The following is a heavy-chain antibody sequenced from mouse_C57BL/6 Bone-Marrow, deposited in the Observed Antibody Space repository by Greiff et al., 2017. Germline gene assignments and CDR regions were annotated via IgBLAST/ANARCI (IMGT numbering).Heavy chain of an antibody. D-gene: IGHD1-1*01. V-gene: IGHV5-4*03. CDR2: ISDGGSYT. Sequence: EVNVVESGGGLVKPGGSLKLSCAASGFTFSSYAMSWVRQTPEKRLEWVATISDGGSYTYYPDNVKGRFTISRDNAKNNLYLQMSHLKSEDTAMYYCARVPYYYGRRPYYAMDYWGQGTSVTVSS. CDR1: GFTFSSYA. CDR3: ARVPYYYGRRPYYAMDY. J-gene: IGHJ4*01.